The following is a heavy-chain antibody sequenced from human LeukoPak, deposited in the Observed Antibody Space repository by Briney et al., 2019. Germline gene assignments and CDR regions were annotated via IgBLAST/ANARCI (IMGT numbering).Heavy chain of an antibody. V-gene: IGHV3-23*01. CDR3: AKDSSGYSDYFDY. D-gene: IGHD3-22*01. CDR1: GFTFSSYA. J-gene: IGHJ4*02. CDR2: ISGSGGSR. Sequence: GGSLRLSCAASGFTFSSYAMHWVRQAPGKGLEWVSAISGSGGSRYYADSVKGRFTISRDNSKNTLYLQMNSLRAEDTAVYYCAKDSSGYSDYFDYWGQGTLVTVSS.